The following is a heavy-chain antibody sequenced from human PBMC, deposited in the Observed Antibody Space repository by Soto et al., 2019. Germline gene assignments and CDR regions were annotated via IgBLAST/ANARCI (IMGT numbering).Heavy chain of an antibody. D-gene: IGHD2-2*01. J-gene: IGHJ6*02. CDR2: IKSKTDGGTT. CDR1: GFTFSNAW. Sequence: EVQLVESGGGLVKPGGSLRLSCAASGFTFSNAWMSWVRQAPGKGLEWVGRIKSKTDGGTTDYAAPVKGRFTISRDDSKNTLHLQMNSLKTEDTAVYYCTTDFSGRVVPAASLLYYGMDVWGQGTTVTVSS. CDR3: TTDFSGRVVPAASLLYYGMDV. V-gene: IGHV3-15*01.